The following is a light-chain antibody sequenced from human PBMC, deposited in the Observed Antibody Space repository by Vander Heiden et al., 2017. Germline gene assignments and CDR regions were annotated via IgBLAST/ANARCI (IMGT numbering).Light chain of an antibody. CDR2: GAA. CDR1: QSVSSSY. V-gene: IGKV3-20*01. CDR3: QQYGSSPLYT. Sequence: DIVLTQSRGTLSLSPGERATLSCRASQSVSSSYLAWYHQKHGQAPRNLINGAASRATGIPDRCSGSGAGTDYTLTISRLEPEDFAVYYCQQYGSSPLYTFGQGTKLEIK. J-gene: IGKJ2*01.